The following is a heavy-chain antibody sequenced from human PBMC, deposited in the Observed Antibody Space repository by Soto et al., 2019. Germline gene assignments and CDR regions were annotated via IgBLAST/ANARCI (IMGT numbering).Heavy chain of an antibody. CDR1: GFTFSTFD. CDR2: IRGSSGST. V-gene: IGHV3-23*01. J-gene: IGHJ1*01. D-gene: IGHD3-22*01. CDR3: ARDRVESGYPEYFQH. Sequence: GGSLRLSCAASGFTFSTFDMTWVRQPPGKGLEWVSLIRGSSGSTYYADSVKGRFTISKDNSKNTLYLQMNSLRAEDTAVYYCARDRVESGYPEYFQHWGQGTLVTVSS.